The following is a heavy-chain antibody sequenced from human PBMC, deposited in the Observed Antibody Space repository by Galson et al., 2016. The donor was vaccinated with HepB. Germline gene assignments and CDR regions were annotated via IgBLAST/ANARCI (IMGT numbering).Heavy chain of an antibody. CDR3: ARGRNSGFDARFCTGGRCFGAFDI. CDR1: GFTFSDYT. CDR2: ISGTSTYK. D-gene: IGHD2-15*01. V-gene: IGHV3-21*01. Sequence: SLRLSCAASGFTFSDYTMNWVRQAPGKGLEWVSTISGTSTYKYYADSVKGRFTISRDNAKNSLYLQMNTLRAEDTAVYYCARGRNSGFDARFCTGGRCFGAFDIWGQGTMVTVSS. J-gene: IGHJ3*02.